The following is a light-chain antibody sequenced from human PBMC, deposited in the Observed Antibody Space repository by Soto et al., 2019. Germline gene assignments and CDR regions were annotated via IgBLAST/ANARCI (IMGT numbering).Light chain of an antibody. CDR1: QGINTF. Sequence: SRWPQYPSSLSASVGDRVTITCRASQGINTFLAWYQQKAGKAPKLLIYAASTLQSGVPSRFSGSGSGSDFTLTISSLQSEDFATYYCQQLNSYPITFGQGTRLEV. CDR2: AAS. CDR3: QQLNSYPIT. J-gene: IGKJ5*01. V-gene: IGKV1-9*01.